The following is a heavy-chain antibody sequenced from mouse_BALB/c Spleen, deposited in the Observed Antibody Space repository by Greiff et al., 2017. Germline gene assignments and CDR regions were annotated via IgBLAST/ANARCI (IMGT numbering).Heavy chain of an antibody. CDR2: ISSGGST. CDR3: AREGAYYGSSYPFDY. V-gene: IGHV5-6-5*01. J-gene: IGHJ2*01. Sequence: EVQLVESGGGLVKPGGSLKLSCAASGFTFSSYAMSWVRQTPEKRLEWVASISSGGSTYYPDSVKGRFTISRDNARNILYLQMSSLRSEDTAMYYCAREGAYYGSSYPFDYWGQGTTLTVSS. D-gene: IGHD1-1*01. CDR1: GFTFSSYA.